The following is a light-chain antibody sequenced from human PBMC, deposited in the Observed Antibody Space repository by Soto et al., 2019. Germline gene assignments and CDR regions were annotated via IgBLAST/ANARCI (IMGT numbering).Light chain of an antibody. Sequence: DIQMTQSPSTLSASVGDRVTITCRASQGISSWLAWYQQKPGKAPKLLIQKASSLESGVPSRFSGSGSGTEFTLTISSLQPDDFATYYCQHYNSYLWTFGQGTKVDIK. J-gene: IGKJ1*01. CDR3: QHYNSYLWT. CDR2: KAS. CDR1: QGISSW. V-gene: IGKV1-5*03.